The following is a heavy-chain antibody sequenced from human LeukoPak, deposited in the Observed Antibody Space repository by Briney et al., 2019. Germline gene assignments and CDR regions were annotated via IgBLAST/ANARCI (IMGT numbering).Heavy chain of an antibody. CDR2: INNSGST. CDR1: GASFSDSY. J-gene: IGHJ4*02. D-gene: IGHD3-16*01. V-gene: IGHV4-34*01. Sequence: SETLPLTCAVYGASFSDSYWSWIRQSPEKGLEWIGEINNSGSTSYNPSLNSRVIMSVDRSKNQFSLRLTSVPAADTAVYYCARGRYGPRLGNWGQGTLVTVSS. CDR3: ARGRYGPRLGN.